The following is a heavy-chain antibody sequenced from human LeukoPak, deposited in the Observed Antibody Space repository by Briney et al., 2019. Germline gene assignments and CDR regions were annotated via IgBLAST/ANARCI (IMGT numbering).Heavy chain of an antibody. CDR2: INHSGST. D-gene: IGHD2-2*01. Sequence: KPSETLSLTCAVYGGSFSGYYWSWIRQPPGKGLEWIGEINHSGSTNYNPSLKSRVTISVDTSKNQFSLKLSSVTAADTAVYYCARRLGSTPSSSYGMDVWGQGTTVTVSS. J-gene: IGHJ6*02. V-gene: IGHV4-34*01. CDR3: ARRLGSTPSSSYGMDV. CDR1: GGSFSGYY.